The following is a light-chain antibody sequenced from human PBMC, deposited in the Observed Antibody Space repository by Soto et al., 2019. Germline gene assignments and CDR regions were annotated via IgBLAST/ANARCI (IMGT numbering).Light chain of an antibody. CDR1: QSISSY. Sequence: DIQMTQSPSSLSASVGDRVTITCRASQSISSYLNWYQQKPGKAPKLLIYAPSSLQSGVPLRFSGSGSGTDFTLTISSLQPEDFATYYCQQSYSTLWTFGQGTKVEIK. J-gene: IGKJ1*01. CDR3: QQSYSTLWT. CDR2: APS. V-gene: IGKV1-39*01.